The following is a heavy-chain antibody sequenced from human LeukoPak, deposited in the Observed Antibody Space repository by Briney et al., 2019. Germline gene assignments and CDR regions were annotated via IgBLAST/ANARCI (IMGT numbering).Heavy chain of an antibody. D-gene: IGHD3-10*01. Sequence: SETLSLTCAVYGGSFSGYYWSWIRQPPGKGLEWIGSIYYSGSTYYNPSLKSRVTISVDTSKNQFSLKLTSVTAADTAVYYCARAQSTYYYGSGYMDVWGKGTTVTISS. CDR3: ARAQSTYYYGSGYMDV. J-gene: IGHJ6*03. CDR1: GGSFSGYY. V-gene: IGHV4-34*01. CDR2: IYYSGST.